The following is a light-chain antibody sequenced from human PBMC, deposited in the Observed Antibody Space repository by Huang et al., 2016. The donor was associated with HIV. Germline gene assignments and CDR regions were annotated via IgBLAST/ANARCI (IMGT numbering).Light chain of an antibody. Sequence: DIQMTQSPSSLSPSIGDRVTITCRASQAISNSLAWYQQKPGKAPKRLLHSTSSLENGVPSRFSGSGSGADYTLTISSLQPEDFATYYCQQYYGTPTFGQGTRVEIK. V-gene: IGKV1-NL1*01. CDR3: QQYYGTPT. CDR2: STS. J-gene: IGKJ1*01. CDR1: QAISNS.